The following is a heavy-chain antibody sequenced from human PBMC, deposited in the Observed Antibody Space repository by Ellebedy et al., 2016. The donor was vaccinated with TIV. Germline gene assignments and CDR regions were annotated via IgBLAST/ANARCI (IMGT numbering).Heavy chain of an antibody. CDR2: IIPIFGTA. Sequence: ASVKVFCKASGGTFSSYAISWVRQAPGQGLEWMGGIIPIFGTANYAQKFQGRVTITADKSTSTAYMELSSLRSEDTAVYYCARGVKLPTAYYYGMDVWGQGTTVTVSS. CDR1: GGTFSSYA. V-gene: IGHV1-69*06. CDR3: ARGVKLPTAYYYGMDV. D-gene: IGHD4-17*01. J-gene: IGHJ6*02.